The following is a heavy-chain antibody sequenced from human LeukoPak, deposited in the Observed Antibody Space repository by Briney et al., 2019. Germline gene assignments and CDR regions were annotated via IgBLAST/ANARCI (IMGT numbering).Heavy chain of an antibody. CDR1: GYTFTSYG. V-gene: IGHV1-18*04. CDR2: IIAYNGNT. D-gene: IGHD3-9*01. CDR3: ARVKAVLRYFDWSTPGGWFDP. Sequence: VASVKVSCKASGYTFTSYGISWVRQPPGQGLEWMGWIIAYNGNTNYAQKLQDRVTMTTDTSTSTAYMELRRLRSDDTGVYYCARVKAVLRYFDWSTPGGWFDPWGQGTLVTVSS. J-gene: IGHJ5*02.